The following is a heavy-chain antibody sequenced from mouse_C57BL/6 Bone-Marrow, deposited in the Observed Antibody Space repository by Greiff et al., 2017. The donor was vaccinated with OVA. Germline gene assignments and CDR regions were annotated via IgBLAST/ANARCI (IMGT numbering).Heavy chain of an antibody. J-gene: IGHJ2*01. Sequence: EVQVVESGGGLVQPGGSLKLSCAASGFTFSDYYMYWVRQTPEKRLEWVAYISNGGGSTYYPDTVKGRFTISRDNAKNTLYLQMSRLKSEDTAMYYGAGQGFYYDYSYCFDYWGQGTTLTVSS. CDR2: ISNGGGST. CDR3: AGQGFYYDYSYCFDY. CDR1: GFTFSDYY. V-gene: IGHV5-12*01. D-gene: IGHD2-4*01.